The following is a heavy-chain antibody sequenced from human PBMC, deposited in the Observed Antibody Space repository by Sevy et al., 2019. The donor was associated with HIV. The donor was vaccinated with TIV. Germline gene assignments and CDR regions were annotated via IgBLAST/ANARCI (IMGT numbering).Heavy chain of an antibody. Sequence: GGSLRLSCAASGFTFDDYAMHWVRQAPGKGLEWVSGISWNSGSIDYADSVKGRFTISRDNAKNSLYLQMKSLRADDTSLYYCARDRGDGYCTNGGCFNFDNWGQGTLVTVSS. J-gene: IGHJ4*01. D-gene: IGHD2-8*01. V-gene: IGHV3-9*01. CDR2: ISWNSGSI. CDR3: ARDRGDGYCTNGGCFNFDN. CDR1: GFTFDDYA.